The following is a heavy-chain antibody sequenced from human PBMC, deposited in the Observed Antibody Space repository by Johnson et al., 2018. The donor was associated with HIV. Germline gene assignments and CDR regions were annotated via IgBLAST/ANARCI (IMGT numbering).Heavy chain of an antibody. CDR1: GFTFSSYG. J-gene: IGHJ3*02. V-gene: IGHV3-30*03. D-gene: IGHD1-1*01. CDR2: ISYDGSNK. Sequence: QMQLVESGGGVVQPGRSLRLSCAASGFTFSSYGMHWVRQAPGKGLEWVAVISYDGSNKYYADSVKGRFTISRDNSKNTLYLQMNSLRAEDTAVYYCASRYTVDAFDIWGQGTMVTVSS. CDR3: ASRYTVDAFDI.